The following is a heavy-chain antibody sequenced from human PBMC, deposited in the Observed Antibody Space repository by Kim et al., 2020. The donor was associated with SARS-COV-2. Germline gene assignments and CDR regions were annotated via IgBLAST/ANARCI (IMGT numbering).Heavy chain of an antibody. D-gene: IGHD1-20*01. J-gene: IGHJ4*01. CDR2: ISRGGGCT. CDR1: GFTFAGYA. CDR3: ARGSIPLNITFISY. Sequence: GGSLRLSCAASGFTFAGYAMPWVRQAPGMGLEWVSSISRGGGCTYYADSVKGRFTISRDNCENTLFLQMYSLKTEDTAVYYCARGSIPLNITFISYW. V-gene: IGHV3-23*01.